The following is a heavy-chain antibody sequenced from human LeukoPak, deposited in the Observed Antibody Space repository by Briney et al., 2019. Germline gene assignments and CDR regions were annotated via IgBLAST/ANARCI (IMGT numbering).Heavy chain of an antibody. CDR2: IYSGGST. CDR1: GFTVSSNY. Sequence: PGGSLRLSSAASGFTVSSNYMSWVRQAPGKGLEWVSVIYSGGSTYYADSVKGRFTISRDNSKNTLYLQMNSLRAEDTAVYYCASRYYYDSSGSTLDYWGQGTLVTVSS. V-gene: IGHV3-66*01. D-gene: IGHD3-22*01. J-gene: IGHJ4*02. CDR3: ASRYYYDSSGSTLDY.